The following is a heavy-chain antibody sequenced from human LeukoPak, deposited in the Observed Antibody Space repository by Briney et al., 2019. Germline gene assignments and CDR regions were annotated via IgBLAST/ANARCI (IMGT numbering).Heavy chain of an antibody. CDR1: GYTFTSYD. Sequence: GASVKVSCKASGYTFTSYDINWVRQATGQGLEWMGWMNPNSGNTGYAQKFQGRVTMTRNTSISTAYMELSSLRSEDTAVYYCARDKQQLVRGDFDYWGQGTLVTVSS. CDR3: ARDKQQLVRGDFDY. CDR2: MNPNSGNT. D-gene: IGHD6-13*01. V-gene: IGHV1-8*01. J-gene: IGHJ4*02.